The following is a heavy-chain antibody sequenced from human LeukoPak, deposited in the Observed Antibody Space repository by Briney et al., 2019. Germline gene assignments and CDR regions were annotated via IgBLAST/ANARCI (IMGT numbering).Heavy chain of an antibody. CDR3: ARDSRITFGGVIVRGDYFDY. D-gene: IGHD3-16*02. J-gene: IGHJ4*02. Sequence: SETLSLTCAVYGGSFSGYYWSWIRQPAGKGLEWIGRIYTSGSTNYNPSLKSRVTISVDTSKNQFSLKLSSVTAADTAVYYCARDSRITFGGVIVRGDYFDYWGQGTLVTVSS. CDR1: GGSFSGYY. CDR2: IYTSGST. V-gene: IGHV4-4*07.